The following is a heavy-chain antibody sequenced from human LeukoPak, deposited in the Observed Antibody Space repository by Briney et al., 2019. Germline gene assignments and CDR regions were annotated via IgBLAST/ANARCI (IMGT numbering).Heavy chain of an antibody. CDR2: IYYSGST. Sequence: SETLSLTCTVSGGSISSYYWSWIRQPPGKGLEWIGYIYYSGSTNYNPSLKSRVTISVDTSKNQFSLKLSSVTAADTAVYYCARVATGDYFDYWGQGTLVTVSS. V-gene: IGHV4-59*01. J-gene: IGHJ4*02. CDR1: GGSISSYY. D-gene: IGHD5-12*01. CDR3: ARVATGDYFDY.